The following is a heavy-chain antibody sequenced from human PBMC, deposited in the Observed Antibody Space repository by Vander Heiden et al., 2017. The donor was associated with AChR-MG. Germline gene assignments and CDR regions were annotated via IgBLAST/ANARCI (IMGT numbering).Heavy chain of an antibody. D-gene: IGHD4-17*01. CDR2: IYPGDADT. Sequence: EVQLVQSGGEVKTPGESLKISCKGSGYRFTTYWIGWVRQKPGKGLEWMGIIYPGDADTRYSPSFQGQVTISADKPISTAYLQWSSLKASDTAMYYCARIPTVTTRKYDAFDIWGQGTMVTVSS. CDR3: ARIPTVTTRKYDAFDI. CDR1: GYRFTTYW. J-gene: IGHJ3*02. V-gene: IGHV5-51*01.